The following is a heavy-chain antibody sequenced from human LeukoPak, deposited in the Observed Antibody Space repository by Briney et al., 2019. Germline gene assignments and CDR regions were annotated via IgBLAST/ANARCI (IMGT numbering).Heavy chain of an antibody. D-gene: IGHD3-10*01. CDR1: GFTFTNAW. V-gene: IGHV3-15*01. Sequence: PGGSLRLSCAASGFTFTNAWMSWVRQAAGKGMGWVGRIKSKGDDETTDYGAPVKGRFTMSRDNSRATLYLQMNSLKAEDTAVYYCTTDLGITMIRGVIVYWGQGALVTVSS. CDR2: IKSKGDDETT. CDR3: TTDLGITMIRGVIVY. J-gene: IGHJ4*02.